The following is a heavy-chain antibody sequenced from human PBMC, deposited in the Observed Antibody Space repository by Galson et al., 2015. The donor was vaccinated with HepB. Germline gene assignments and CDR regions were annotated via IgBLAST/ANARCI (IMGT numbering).Heavy chain of an antibody. CDR3: AKDKDRAGLFDY. Sequence: SLRLSCAASGFTFDDYTMHWVRQAPGKGLEWVSLISWDGGSTYYADSVKGRFTISRDNSKNSLYPQMNSLRTEDTALYYCAKDKDRAGLFDYWGQGTLVTVSS. D-gene: IGHD2-15*01. CDR1: GFTFDDYT. CDR2: ISWDGGST. V-gene: IGHV3-43*01. J-gene: IGHJ4*02.